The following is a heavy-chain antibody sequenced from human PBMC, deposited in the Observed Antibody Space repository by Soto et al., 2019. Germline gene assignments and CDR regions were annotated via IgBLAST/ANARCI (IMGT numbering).Heavy chain of an antibody. Sequence: PGGSLRLSCAASGFTVSSNYMSWVRQAPGKGLEWVSVIYSGGSTYYADSVKGRFTISRDNSKNTLYLQMNSLRAEDTAVYYCASGSSGYYFVHLDVWRHGTMVTVSS. CDR1: GFTVSSNY. CDR3: ASGSSGYYFVHLDV. V-gene: IGHV3-66*01. J-gene: IGHJ3*01. D-gene: IGHD3-22*01. CDR2: IYSGGST.